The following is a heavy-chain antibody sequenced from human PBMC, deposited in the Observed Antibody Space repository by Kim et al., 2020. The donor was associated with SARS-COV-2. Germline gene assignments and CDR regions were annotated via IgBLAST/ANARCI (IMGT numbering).Heavy chain of an antibody. CDR2: IYSGGRT. V-gene: IGHV3-53*04. Sequence: GGSLRLSCAASGITVSSNYMSWVRQAPGKGLEWVSVIYSGGRTNYADSVTGRFTISRHNSQNTLYLQMNSLRAEDTAAYYCARLTQDEQTYYYDSSGPGLDSFDIWGQGTMVTVAS. CDR3: ARLTQDEQTYYYDSSGPGLDSFDI. CDR1: GITVSSNY. D-gene: IGHD3-22*01. J-gene: IGHJ3*02.